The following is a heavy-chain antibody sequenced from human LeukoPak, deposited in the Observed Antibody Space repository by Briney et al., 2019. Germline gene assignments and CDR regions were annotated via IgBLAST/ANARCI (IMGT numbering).Heavy chain of an antibody. Sequence: SVKVSCKASGGTFSSYAISWVRQAPGQGLEWMGGIIPIFGTANYAQKFQGRVTITADESTSTAYMELSSLRSEDTAVYYCVPAADPPHNWFDPWGQGTLVTVSS. D-gene: IGHD2-2*01. CDR2: IIPIFGTA. V-gene: IGHV1-69*13. CDR1: GGTFSSYA. J-gene: IGHJ5*02. CDR3: VPAADPPHNWFDP.